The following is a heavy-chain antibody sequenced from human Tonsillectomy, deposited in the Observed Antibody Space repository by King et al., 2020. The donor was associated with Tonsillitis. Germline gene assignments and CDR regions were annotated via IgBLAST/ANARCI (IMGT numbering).Heavy chain of an antibody. CDR2: INPNSGGT. V-gene: IGHV1-2*02. CDR1: GYTFTGYY. Sequence: HVQLVESGAEVKKPGASVKVSCKASGYTFTGYYMHWVRQAPGQGLEWMGWINPNSGGTNNAQKFQGRVTMTRDTSISTAYMELSRLRSDDTAVYYCAMLDDYGDYLHGMDVWGQGTTVTVSS. D-gene: IGHD4-17*01. J-gene: IGHJ6*02. CDR3: AMLDDYGDYLHGMDV.